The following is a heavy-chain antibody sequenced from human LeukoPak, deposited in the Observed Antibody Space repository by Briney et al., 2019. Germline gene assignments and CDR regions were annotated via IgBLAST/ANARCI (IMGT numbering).Heavy chain of an antibody. D-gene: IGHD3-22*01. CDR1: GFTFSSYS. CDR3: ARDGGGSYYYDSSGFDY. J-gene: IGHJ4*02. CDR2: ISSSSSYI. Sequence: GGSLRLSCAASGFTFSSYSMNWVRQAPGNGLEWVSSISSSSSYIYYADSVKGRFTISRDHAKTSLYLQMNSLRAEDTAVYYCARDGGGSYYYDSSGFDYWGQGTLVTVSS. V-gene: IGHV3-21*01.